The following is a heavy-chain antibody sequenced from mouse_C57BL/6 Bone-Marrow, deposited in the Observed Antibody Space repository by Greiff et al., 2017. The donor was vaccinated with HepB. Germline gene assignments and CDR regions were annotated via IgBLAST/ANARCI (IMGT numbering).Heavy chain of an antibody. CDR1: GFTFSDYY. J-gene: IGHJ4*01. CDR2: ISNGGGST. CDR3: ARNEVTGAMDY. D-gene: IGHD2-12*01. V-gene: IGHV5-12*01. Sequence: EVKLVESGGGLVQPGGSLKLSCAASGFTFSDYYMYWVRQTPEKRLEWVAYISNGGGSTYYPDTVKGRFTITRDNAKNTLYLQMSRLKSEDTAMYYCARNEVTGAMDYWGQGTSVTVSS.